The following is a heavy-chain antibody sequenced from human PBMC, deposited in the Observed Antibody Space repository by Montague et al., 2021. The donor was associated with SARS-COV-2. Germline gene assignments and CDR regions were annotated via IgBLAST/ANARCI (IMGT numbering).Heavy chain of an antibody. Sequence: PALVKPTQTLTLTCAFSGFSLSTSRMCVSWTRQPPGKALEWLALIDWDDDKYYSTSLKTRLTISKDTSKNQVVLTMTNMDPVDTATYYCARTSYCWELRSFDYWGQGTLVTVSS. CDR1: GFSLSTSRMC. V-gene: IGHV2-70*01. CDR3: ARTSYCWELRSFDY. CDR2: IDWDDDK. D-gene: IGHD1-26*01. J-gene: IGHJ4*02.